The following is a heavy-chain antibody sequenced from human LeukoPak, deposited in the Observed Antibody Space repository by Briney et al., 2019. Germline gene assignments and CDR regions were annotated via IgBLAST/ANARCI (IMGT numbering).Heavy chain of an antibody. Sequence: ASVKVSCKASGYTFTGYYMHWVRQAPGQGLEWMGWINPNSGDTNYAQKFQGGVTMTRDTSISTAYMELSRLRSDDTAVYYCARGVTGIYHYYYMDVWGKGTTVTVSS. V-gene: IGHV1-2*02. J-gene: IGHJ6*03. D-gene: IGHD3-10*01. CDR3: ARGVTGIYHYYYMDV. CDR2: INPNSGDT. CDR1: GYTFTGYY.